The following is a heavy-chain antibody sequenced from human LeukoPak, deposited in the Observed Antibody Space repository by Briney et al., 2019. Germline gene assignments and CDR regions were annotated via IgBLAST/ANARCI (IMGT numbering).Heavy chain of an antibody. V-gene: IGHV2-70*11. Sequence: ESGPTLLKPTQTLTLTCTFSGFSLRTSGMCVSWIRQPPGKALEWLARIDWDDDKYYSTSLKTRLTISKDTSKNQVVLTMTNMDPVDTATYYCARTGWLYGDYDYWGQGTLVTVSS. D-gene: IGHD4-17*01. CDR1: GFSLRTSGMC. J-gene: IGHJ4*02. CDR2: IDWDDDK. CDR3: ARTGWLYGDYDY.